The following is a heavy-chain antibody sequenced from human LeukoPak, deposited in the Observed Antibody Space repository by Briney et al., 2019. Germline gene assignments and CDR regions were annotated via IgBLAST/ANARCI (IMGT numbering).Heavy chain of an antibody. CDR3: ARDRMYSHTPNFVY. J-gene: IGHJ4*02. D-gene: IGHD6-13*01. CDR1: GFTFSSYG. V-gene: IGHV3-30*02. Sequence: GGSLRLSCAASGFTFSSYGMHWVRQAPGKGLEWAAFIRYDGSNKYYADSVKGRFTISRDNSKNTLYLQMNSLRAEDTAVYYCARDRMYSHTPNFVYWGQGTLVTVSS. CDR2: IRYDGSNK.